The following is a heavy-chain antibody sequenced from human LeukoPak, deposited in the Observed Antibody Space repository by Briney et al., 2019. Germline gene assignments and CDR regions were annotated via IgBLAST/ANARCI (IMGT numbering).Heavy chain of an antibody. J-gene: IGHJ6*03. CDR3: ARYGDYFYMDV. CDR1: GGSISSSSYY. Sequence: PSETLSLTCTVSGGSISSSSYYWGWIRQPPGKGLEWIGSIYYSGSTYYNPSLKSRVTISVDTSKNHFSLKLSSVTAADTAVYYCARYGDYFYMDVWGTGTTVTISS. CDR2: IYYSGST. D-gene: IGHD4-17*01. V-gene: IGHV4-39*02.